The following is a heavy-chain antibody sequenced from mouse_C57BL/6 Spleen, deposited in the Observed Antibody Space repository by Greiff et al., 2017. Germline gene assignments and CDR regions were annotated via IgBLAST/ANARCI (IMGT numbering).Heavy chain of an antibody. CDR3: ARGHDYDRPWFAY. D-gene: IGHD2-4*01. Sequence: VKLMESGAELAKPGASVKLSCKASGYTFTSYWMHWVNQRPGQGLEWIGYINPSRGYTKYNQKFKDKATLTADKSSSTAYMQLSRLTYEDSAVYYCARGHDYDRPWFAYWGQGTLVTVSA. CDR1: GYTFTSYW. V-gene: IGHV1-7*01. J-gene: IGHJ3*01. CDR2: INPSRGYT.